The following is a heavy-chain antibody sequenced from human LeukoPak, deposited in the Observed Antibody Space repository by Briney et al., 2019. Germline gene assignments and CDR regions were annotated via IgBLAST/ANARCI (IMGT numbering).Heavy chain of an antibody. Sequence: SETLYLTCAVYGGSFSGYYWSWIRQPPGKGLEWIGEINHSGSTNYNPSLKSRVTISVDTSKNQFSLKLSSVTAADTAVYYCARGVGYSSSWYLPNWFDPWGQGTLVTVSS. D-gene: IGHD6-13*01. V-gene: IGHV4-34*01. CDR2: INHSGST. J-gene: IGHJ5*02. CDR3: ARGVGYSSSWYLPNWFDP. CDR1: GGSFSGYY.